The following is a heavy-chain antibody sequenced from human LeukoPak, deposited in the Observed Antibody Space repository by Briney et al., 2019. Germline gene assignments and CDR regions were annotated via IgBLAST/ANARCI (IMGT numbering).Heavy chain of an antibody. CDR3: ARDMASSGYYYPLFDY. CDR2: INPNSGGT. V-gene: IGHV1-2*02. Sequence: ASVKVSCKASGYTFTGYYMHWVRQAPGQGLEWMRWINPNSGGTNYAQKFQGRVTMTRDTSISTAYMELSRLRSDDTAVYYCARDMASSGYYYPLFDYWGQGTLVTVSS. CDR1: GYTFTGYY. D-gene: IGHD3-22*01. J-gene: IGHJ4*02.